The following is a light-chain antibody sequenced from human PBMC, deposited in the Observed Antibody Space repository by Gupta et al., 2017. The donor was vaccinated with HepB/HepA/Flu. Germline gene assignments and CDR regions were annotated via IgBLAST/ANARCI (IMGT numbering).Light chain of an antibody. Sequence: IVLPHSPDSLAVSLGERATINRKSSQSVLYSSNNKNYLAWYQQTPGQPPKLLIYWASTRESGVPDRFSGSGSGTDFTLTISSLQAEDVAVYYCQQYNSTPRTFGQGTKVEIK. J-gene: IGKJ1*01. CDR2: WAS. CDR1: QSVLYSSNNKNY. CDR3: QQYNSTPRT. V-gene: IGKV4-1*01.